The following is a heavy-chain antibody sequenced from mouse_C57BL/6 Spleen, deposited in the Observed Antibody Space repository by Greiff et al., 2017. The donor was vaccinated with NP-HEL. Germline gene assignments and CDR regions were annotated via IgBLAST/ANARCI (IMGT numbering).Heavy chain of an antibody. J-gene: IGHJ4*01. CDR1: AYSITSVY. D-gene: IGHD1-1*01. V-gene: IGHV3-8*01. Sequence: EVKLQESGPGLAKPSQTLSLTCSVTAYSITSVYWNWTRTFSGNKLQYMGYISYSGSTYYNPSLKSRISITRDTSKNQYYLQLNSVTTDNTATYYCARYPHYYVSSYGYAMDYWGQGTSVTVSS. CDR2: ISYSGST. CDR3: ARYPHYYVSSYGYAMDY.